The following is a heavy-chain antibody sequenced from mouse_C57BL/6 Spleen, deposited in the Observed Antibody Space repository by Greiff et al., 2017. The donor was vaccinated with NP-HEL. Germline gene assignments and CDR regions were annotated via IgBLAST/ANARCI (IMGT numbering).Heavy chain of an antibody. Sequence: EVQLQQSGAELVRPGASVKLSCTASGFNIKDYYMHWVKQRPEQGLEWIGRIDPEDGDTEYAPKFQGKATMTADTSSNTAYLQLSSLTSEDTAVYDCTTYGSDRYYFDYWGQGTTLTVSA. CDR2: IDPEDGDT. D-gene: IGHD1-1*01. CDR3: TTYGSDRYYFDY. CDR1: GFNIKDYY. J-gene: IGHJ2*01. V-gene: IGHV14-1*01.